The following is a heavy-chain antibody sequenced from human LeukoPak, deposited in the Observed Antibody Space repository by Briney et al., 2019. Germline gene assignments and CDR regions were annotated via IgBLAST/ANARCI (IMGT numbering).Heavy chain of an antibody. CDR1: GYTLTELS. J-gene: IGHJ6*02. CDR2: FDPEDGET. V-gene: IGHV1-24*01. Sequence: ASVKASCKVSGYTLTELSMHWVRQAPGKGLEWMGGFDPEDGETIYAQKFQGRVTMTEDTSTDTAYMELSSLRSEDTAVYYCATVPRQQIYYYGMDVWAKGPRSPSP. CDR3: ATVPRQQIYYYGMDV. D-gene: IGHD5-18*01.